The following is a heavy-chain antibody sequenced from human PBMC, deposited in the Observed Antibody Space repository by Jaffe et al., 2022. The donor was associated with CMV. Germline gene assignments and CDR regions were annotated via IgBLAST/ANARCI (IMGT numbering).Heavy chain of an antibody. V-gene: IGHV3-30*18. Sequence: QVQLVESGGGVVQPGRSLRLSCAASGFTFSSYGMHWVRQAPGKGLEWVAVISYDGSNKYYADSVKGRFTISRDNSKNTLYLQMNSLRAEDTAVYYCAKDISGSYAYGMDVWGQGTTVTVSS. D-gene: IGHD1-26*01. CDR2: ISYDGSNK. CDR3: AKDISGSYAYGMDV. CDR1: GFTFSSYG. J-gene: IGHJ6*02.